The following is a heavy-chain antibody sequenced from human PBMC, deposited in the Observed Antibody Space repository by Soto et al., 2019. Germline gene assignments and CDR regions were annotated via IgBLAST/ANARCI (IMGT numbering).Heavy chain of an antibody. CDR3: ARVYCTNGVCYTRDYYYYGMDV. V-gene: IGHV1-3*01. CDR2: INPSGGST. J-gene: IGHJ6*02. CDR1: GYTFTSYA. Sequence: ASVKVSCKASGYTFTSYAMHWVRQAPGQRLEWMGWINPSGGSTKYAQKFLGRVTMTRDTSTSTVYMELSSLRSEDTAVYYCARVYCTNGVCYTRDYYYYGMDVWGQGTTVTVSS. D-gene: IGHD2-8*01.